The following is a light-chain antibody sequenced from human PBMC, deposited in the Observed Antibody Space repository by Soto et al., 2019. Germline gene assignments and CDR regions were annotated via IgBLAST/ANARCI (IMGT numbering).Light chain of an antibody. J-gene: IGLJ2*01. Sequence: QSVLTQPPSVSGAPGQRVTISCTGSSSNIEAGYDVHWYQHLPGTPPKLLIYDNDSRPSGVPDRFSGSKSGTSASLAITGLQAEDEADYYCQSFDSSLSGSKVVFGGGTKLTVL. V-gene: IGLV1-40*01. CDR1: SSNIEAGYD. CDR2: DND. CDR3: QSFDSSLSGSKVV.